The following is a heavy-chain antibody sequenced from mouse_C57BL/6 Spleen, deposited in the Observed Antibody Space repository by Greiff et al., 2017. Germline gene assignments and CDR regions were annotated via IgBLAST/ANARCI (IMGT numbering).Heavy chain of an antibody. D-gene: IGHD1-1*01. CDR3: ASYCSSYYYYARDY. Sequence: VQLQQSGPELVKPGASVKISCKASGYSFTGYYMNWVKQSPEKSLEWIGEINPSTGGTTYNQKFKAKATLTVDKSSSTAYMQLKSLTSEDSAVYYCASYCSSYYYYARDYWGQGTSVTVSS. CDR1: GYSFTGYY. V-gene: IGHV1-42*01. J-gene: IGHJ4*01. CDR2: INPSTGGT.